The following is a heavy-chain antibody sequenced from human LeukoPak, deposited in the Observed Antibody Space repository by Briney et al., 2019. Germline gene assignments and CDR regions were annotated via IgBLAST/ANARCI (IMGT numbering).Heavy chain of an antibody. CDR2: ISSSGSTI. Sequence: PGGSLRLSCAASGFTFSSYAMSWVRQAPGKGLEWVSYISSSGSTIYYADSVKGRFTISRDNAKNSLYLQMNSLRAEDTAVYYCARGRPPQWELPLRYWGQGTLVTVSS. V-gene: IGHV3-48*04. CDR3: ARGRPPQWELPLRY. CDR1: GFTFSSYA. D-gene: IGHD1-26*01. J-gene: IGHJ4*02.